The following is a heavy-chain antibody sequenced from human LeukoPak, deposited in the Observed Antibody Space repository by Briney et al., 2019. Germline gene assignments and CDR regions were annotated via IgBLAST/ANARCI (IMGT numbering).Heavy chain of an antibody. Sequence: ASVKVSCKASGYTFTGYYMHWVRQTPGQGLEWMGWINPNSGGTNYAQKFQGRVTMTRDTSISTAYMELSRLRSDDTAVYYCARRVAAAGMVEYYFDYWGQGTLVTVSS. CDR3: ARRVAAAGMVEYYFDY. D-gene: IGHD6-13*01. CDR1: GYTFTGYY. V-gene: IGHV1-2*02. CDR2: INPNSGGT. J-gene: IGHJ4*02.